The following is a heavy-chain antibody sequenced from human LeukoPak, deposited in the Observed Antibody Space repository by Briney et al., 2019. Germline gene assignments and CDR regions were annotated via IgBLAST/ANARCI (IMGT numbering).Heavy chain of an antibody. CDR1: GFTFGSYW. V-gene: IGHV3-74*01. CDR2: INSVGSST. CDR3: AELGITMIGGV. Sequence: PGGSLRLSCAASGFTFGSYWMHWVRQAPGKGLVWVSRINSVGSSTTYADSVNGRFTISRDNAKNSLYLQMNSLRAEDTAVYYCAELGITMIGGVWGKGTTVTISS. J-gene: IGHJ6*04. D-gene: IGHD3-10*02.